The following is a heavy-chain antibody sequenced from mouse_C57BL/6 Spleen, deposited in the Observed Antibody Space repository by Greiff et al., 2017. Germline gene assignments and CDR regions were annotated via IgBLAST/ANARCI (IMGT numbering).Heavy chain of an antibody. J-gene: IGHJ4*01. Sequence: DVKLVESGGGLVKPGGSLKLSCAASGFTFSDYGMHWVRQAPEKGLEWVAYISSGSSTIYYADTVKGRFTISRDNAKNTLFLQMNSLRSEETAMYYWARSGKYGNYEDYYAMDYWGQGTSVTVSS. CDR3: ARSGKYGNYEDYYAMDY. CDR1: GFTFSDYG. V-gene: IGHV5-17*01. D-gene: IGHD2-1*01. CDR2: ISSGSSTI.